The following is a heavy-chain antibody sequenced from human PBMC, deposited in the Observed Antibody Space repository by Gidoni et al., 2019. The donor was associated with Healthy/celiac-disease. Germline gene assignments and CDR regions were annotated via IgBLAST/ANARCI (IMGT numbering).Heavy chain of an antibody. CDR3: ARGGDRSGYYDSSGYYYSYYYGMDV. D-gene: IGHD3-22*01. V-gene: IGHV1-69*01. Sequence: AEVKKPGSSVKVSCKASGGTFSSYAISWVRQAPGQGLEWMGGIIPIFGTANYAQKFQGRVTITADESTSTAYMELSSLRSEDTAVYYCARGGDRSGYYDSSGYYYSYYYGMDVWGQGTTVTVSS. J-gene: IGHJ6*02. CDR2: IIPIFGTA. CDR1: GGTFSSYA.